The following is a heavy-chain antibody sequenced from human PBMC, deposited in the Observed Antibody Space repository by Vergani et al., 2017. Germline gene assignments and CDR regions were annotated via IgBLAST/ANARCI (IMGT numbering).Heavy chain of an antibody. CDR2: ISSSSSYI. J-gene: IGHJ6*03. CDR1: GFTFSSYS. D-gene: IGHD1-26*01. Sequence: EVQLVESGGGLVKRGGSLRLSCAASGFTFSSYSMNWVRQAPGKGLEWVSSISSSSSYIHYSDSLKGRFTISRDNAKSSLYLQMDSLRAEDTAVYYCARDGWELLDHFYYMDVWGKGTTVTVSS. CDR3: ARDGWELLDHFYYMDV. V-gene: IGHV3-21*01.